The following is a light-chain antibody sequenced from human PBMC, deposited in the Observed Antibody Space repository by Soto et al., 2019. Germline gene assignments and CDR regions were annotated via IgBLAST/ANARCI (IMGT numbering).Light chain of an antibody. V-gene: IGKV1-5*03. CDR1: QSIGSW. J-gene: IGKJ1*01. CDR3: QQYNSYSGT. CDR2: KAS. Sequence: DIQMTQSPSTLSASVRDRVTITCRASQSIGSWLAWYQQKPGKAPKLLIYKASSLESGVPSRFSGSGSGTEFTLTISSLQPDDFATYYCQQYNSYSGTFGQGTKVEIK.